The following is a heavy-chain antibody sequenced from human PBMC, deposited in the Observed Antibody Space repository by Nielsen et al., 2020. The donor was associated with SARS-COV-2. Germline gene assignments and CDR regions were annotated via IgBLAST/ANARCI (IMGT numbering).Heavy chain of an antibody. CDR3: ARDGSGWYIGY. Sequence: GESLKISCAASGFTFSSYSMNWVRQAPGKGLEWVSSISSSSSYIYYADSAKGRFTISRDNAKNSLYLQMNSLRAEDTAVYYCARDGSGWYIGYWGQGTLVTVSS. CDR2: ISSSSSYI. D-gene: IGHD6-19*01. V-gene: IGHV3-21*01. J-gene: IGHJ4*02. CDR1: GFTFSSYS.